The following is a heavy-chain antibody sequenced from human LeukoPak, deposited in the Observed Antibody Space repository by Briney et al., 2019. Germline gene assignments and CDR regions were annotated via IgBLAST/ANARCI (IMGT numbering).Heavy chain of an antibody. V-gene: IGHV1-2*02. D-gene: IGHD3-22*01. Sequence: ASVKVSCKASGYTFTGYYMHWVRQAPGQGLEWMGWINPNSGGTNYAQKFQGRVTMTRDTSISTAYMELSRLRSDDTAVYYCARSLKSYDSSGYYPYYYYGMDVWGQGTTVTVSS. J-gene: IGHJ6*02. CDR1: GYTFTGYY. CDR3: ARSLKSYDSSGYYPYYYYGMDV. CDR2: INPNSGGT.